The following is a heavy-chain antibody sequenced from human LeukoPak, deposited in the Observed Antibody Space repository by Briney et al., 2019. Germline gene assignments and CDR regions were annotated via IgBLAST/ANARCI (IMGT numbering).Heavy chain of an antibody. V-gene: IGHV3-53*01. Sequence: PGRSLRLSCAASGFTVSSNYMSWVRQAPGKGLEWDSVIYSGGSTYYADSVKGRFTISRDNSKNTLYLQMNSLTAEDTAVYYCARVGVVPAAIPDGFDIWGQGTMVTVSS. CDR3: ARVGVVPAAIPDGFDI. J-gene: IGHJ3*02. D-gene: IGHD2-2*01. CDR1: GFTVSSNY. CDR2: IYSGGST.